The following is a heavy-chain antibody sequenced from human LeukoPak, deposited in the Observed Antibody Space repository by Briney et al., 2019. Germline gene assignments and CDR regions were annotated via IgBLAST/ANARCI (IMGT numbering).Heavy chain of an antibody. CDR1: RFDISKYD. D-gene: IGHD4-11*01. V-gene: IGHV3-13*01. CDR3: ANAFDYNGLRGEGGSFDY. Sequence: GGSLRLSCAASRFDISKYDLHWVRQTTQRRLEWVSAIGIPGDTYYADAVKGRFTISRENAKNSVYLQMSSLRDGDTAVYLCANAFDYNGLRGEGGSFDYWGQGALVTVSS. J-gene: IGHJ4*02. CDR2: IGIPGDT.